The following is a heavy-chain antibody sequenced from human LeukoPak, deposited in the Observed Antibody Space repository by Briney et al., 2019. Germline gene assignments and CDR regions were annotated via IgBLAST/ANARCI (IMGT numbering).Heavy chain of an antibody. CDR1: GGSISSGAYY. CDR2: IYYSGST. V-gene: IGHV4-31*03. Sequence: PSQTLSLTCTVSGGSISSGAYYWSWIRQHPGKGLERIGYIYYSGSTYYNPSLKSRVIISADTSKNQFSLKLSSVTAADTAVYYCASGHTRYCSSTSCYPRYYYYYYGMDVWGQGTTVTVSS. J-gene: IGHJ6*02. CDR3: ASGHTRYCSSTSCYPRYYYYYYGMDV. D-gene: IGHD2-2*01.